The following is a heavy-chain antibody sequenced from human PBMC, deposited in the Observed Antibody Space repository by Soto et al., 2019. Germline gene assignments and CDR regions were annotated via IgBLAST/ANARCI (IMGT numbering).Heavy chain of an antibody. D-gene: IGHD3-3*01. CDR1: GFTFSSYS. J-gene: IGHJ6*03. Sequence: EVQLVESGGGLVQPGGSLRLSCAASGFTFSSYSMNWVRQAPGKGLEWVSYISSSSSTIYYADSVKGRFPISRDNAKNSLCLQMNSLRAEDKAVYYCARRPRAAFLSGYYSPSAGYSYYMDVWGKGTTVTVAS. CDR3: ARRPRAAFLSGYYSPSAGYSYYMDV. CDR2: ISSSSSTI. V-gene: IGHV3-48*01.